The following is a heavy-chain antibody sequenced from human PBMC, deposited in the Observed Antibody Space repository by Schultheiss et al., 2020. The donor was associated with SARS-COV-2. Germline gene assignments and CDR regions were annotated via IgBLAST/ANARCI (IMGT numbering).Heavy chain of an antibody. CDR3: ARGPAAGFPRVDY. D-gene: IGHD6-13*01. V-gene: IGHV4-59*01. Sequence: SETLSLTCTVSGGSISSYYWSWIRQPPGKGLEWIGYIYYSGSTNYNPSLKSRVTISVDTSKNQFSLKLSSVTAADTAVYYCARGPAAGFPRVDYWGQGTLVTVS. CDR2: IYYSGST. CDR1: GGSISSYY. J-gene: IGHJ4*02.